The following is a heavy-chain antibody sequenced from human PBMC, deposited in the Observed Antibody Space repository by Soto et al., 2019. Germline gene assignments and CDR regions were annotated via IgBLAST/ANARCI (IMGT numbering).Heavy chain of an antibody. J-gene: IGHJ4*02. D-gene: IGHD5-18*01. CDR1: GGSFSGYY. V-gene: IGHV4-34*01. Sequence: PSETLSLTCAVYGGSFSGYYWSWIRQPPGKGLEWIGEINHSGSTNYNPSLKSRVTISVDTSKNQFSLKLSSVTAADTAVYYCARVRGYSYGRDYWGQGTLVTVSS. CDR3: ARVRGYSYGRDY. CDR2: INHSGST.